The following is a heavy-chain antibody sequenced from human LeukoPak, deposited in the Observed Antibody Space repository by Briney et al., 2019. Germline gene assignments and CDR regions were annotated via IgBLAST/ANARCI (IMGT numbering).Heavy chain of an antibody. J-gene: IGHJ6*03. Sequence: ASVKVSCKASGYIFSGYYLHWVRQAPGQGLEWMGWINANSGGTNYAQKFQGRVTMTRDTSISTAYMELSRLRYDDTAVYYCAKALLWFGGFLEDDYYYMDVWGKGTTVTVSS. CDR2: INANSGGT. CDR1: GYIFSGYY. CDR3: AKALLWFGGFLEDDYYYMDV. D-gene: IGHD3-10*01. V-gene: IGHV1-2*02.